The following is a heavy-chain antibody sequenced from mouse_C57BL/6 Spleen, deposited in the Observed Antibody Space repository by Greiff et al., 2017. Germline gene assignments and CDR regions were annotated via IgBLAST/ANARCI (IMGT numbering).Heavy chain of an antibody. CDR3: ARRRDYSNYDGGAMDY. Sequence: VQLQQSGAELVRPGTSVKMSCKASGYTFTNYWIGWAKQRPGHGLEWIGDIYPGGGYTNYKEKFKGKATLTADKSSSTAYMQFSSLTSEDSAIYYCARRRDYSNYDGGAMDYWGQGTSVTVSS. V-gene: IGHV1-63*01. D-gene: IGHD2-5*01. CDR1: GYTFTNYW. CDR2: IYPGGGYT. J-gene: IGHJ4*01.